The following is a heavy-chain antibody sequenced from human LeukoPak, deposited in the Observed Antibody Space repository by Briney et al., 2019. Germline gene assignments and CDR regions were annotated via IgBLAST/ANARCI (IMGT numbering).Heavy chain of an antibody. D-gene: IGHD3-3*02. Sequence: ASVKVSCKVSGYTLTELSMLWVRQAPGKGLEWMGGFDPEDGETIYAQKFQGRVTMTEDTSTDTAYMELSSLRSEDTAVYYCATDLSHDRPAEYFQHWGQGTLVTVSS. CDR1: GYTLTELS. CDR3: ATDLSHDRPAEYFQH. CDR2: FDPEDGET. J-gene: IGHJ1*01. V-gene: IGHV1-24*01.